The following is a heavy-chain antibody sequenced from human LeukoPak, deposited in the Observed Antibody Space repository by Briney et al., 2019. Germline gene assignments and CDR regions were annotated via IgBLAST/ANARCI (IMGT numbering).Heavy chain of an antibody. D-gene: IGHD6-19*01. J-gene: IGHJ4*02. Sequence: GGSLRLSCAASGFTVFNYWMSWVRQAPGKGREGVANINLEGSQKYCVDSAKGRFTISRDNAKNSMYLQMDSLRVEDTAVYYCARDPWGAVAGESFDYWGQGTLVTVSS. CDR1: GFTVFNYW. V-gene: IGHV3-7*01. CDR2: INLEGSQK. CDR3: ARDPWGAVAGESFDY.